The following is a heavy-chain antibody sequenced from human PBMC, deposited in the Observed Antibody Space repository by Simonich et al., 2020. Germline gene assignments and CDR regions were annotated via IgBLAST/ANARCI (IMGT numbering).Heavy chain of an antibody. Sequence: QVQLVQSGAEVKKPGASVKVSCNASGYTFTSYGISWVRQAPGQGLEWMGWISAYNGNTNYAQKLQGRVTMTTDTSTSTAYMELRSLRSDDTAVYYCARASRGTWWYYYFDYWGQGTLVTVSS. J-gene: IGHJ4*02. CDR3: ARASRGTWWYYYFDY. CDR1: GYTFTSYG. V-gene: IGHV1-18*01. CDR2: ISAYNGNT. D-gene: IGHD2-15*01.